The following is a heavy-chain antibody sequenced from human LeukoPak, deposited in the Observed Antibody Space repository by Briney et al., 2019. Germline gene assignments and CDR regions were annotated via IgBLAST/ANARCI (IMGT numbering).Heavy chain of an antibody. J-gene: IGHJ6*03. D-gene: IGHD2-2*01. Sequence: SETLSLTCAVYGGSFRGYYWSWIRQPPGKGLEWIGEINHSGSTNYNPSLKSRVTISVDTSKNQFSLKLSSVTAADTAVYYCARAAIGYCSSTSCYPYYYYYMDVWGKGTTVTVSS. CDR1: GGSFRGYY. CDR2: INHSGST. V-gene: IGHV4-34*01. CDR3: ARAAIGYCSSTSCYPYYYYYMDV.